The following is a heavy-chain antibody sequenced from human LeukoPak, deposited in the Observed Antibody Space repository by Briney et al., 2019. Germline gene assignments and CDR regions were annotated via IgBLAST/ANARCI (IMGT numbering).Heavy chain of an antibody. CDR1: GYTFTSYG. D-gene: IGHD3-9*01. V-gene: IGHV1-18*01. Sequence: ASVKVSCKASGYTFTSYGISWVRQAPGQGLEWMGWISAYNGNTNYAQKLQGRVTMTTDTSTSTAYMELRSLRSDDTAVYSCARDSTSGGPYDILTGYYLDYWGQGTLVTVSS. J-gene: IGHJ4*02. CDR2: ISAYNGNT. CDR3: ARDSTSGGPYDILTGYYLDY.